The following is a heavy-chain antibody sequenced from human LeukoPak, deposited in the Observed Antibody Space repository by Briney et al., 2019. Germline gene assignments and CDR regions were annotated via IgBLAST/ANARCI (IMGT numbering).Heavy chain of an antibody. CDR1: EYSFTSYW. Sequence: GESLKISCKGSEYSFTSYWVGWVRQMPGKGLEWMGIIYPGDSDTRYSPSFQGQVTISADKSISTAYLQWSSLKASDTAMYYCARQGDGYNLGFDYWGQGTLVTVSS. D-gene: IGHD5-24*01. CDR2: IYPGDSDT. V-gene: IGHV5-51*01. CDR3: ARQGDGYNLGFDY. J-gene: IGHJ4*02.